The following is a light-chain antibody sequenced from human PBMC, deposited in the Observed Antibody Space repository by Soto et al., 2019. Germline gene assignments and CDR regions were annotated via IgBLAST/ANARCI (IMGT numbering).Light chain of an antibody. CDR3: CSYAGGSTLV. V-gene: IGLV2-23*01. CDR2: EAT. CDR1: SIDIGTYNL. J-gene: IGLJ3*02. Sequence: QSALTQPASVSGSPGQSITISCTGTSIDIGTYNLVSWYQHHPGNAPKLMIYEATKRPSGVSSRFSGSKSGNTASLTISGLQTEDEADYYCCSYAGGSTLVFGGGTKLTVL.